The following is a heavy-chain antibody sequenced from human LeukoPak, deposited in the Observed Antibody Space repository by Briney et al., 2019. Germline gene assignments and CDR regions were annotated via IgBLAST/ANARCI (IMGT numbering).Heavy chain of an antibody. Sequence: ALVKVSCKASGYTFTSCDINWVRQATGQGLEWMGWMNPNSGNTGYGQSFQGRITMTRDISIGTAYMELSNLTSEDTAIYYCTRGSSGRRDNWGQGTLVTVSA. CDR3: TRGSSGRRDN. V-gene: IGHV1-8*01. CDR1: GYTFTSCD. CDR2: MNPNSGNT. D-gene: IGHD6-19*01. J-gene: IGHJ4*02.